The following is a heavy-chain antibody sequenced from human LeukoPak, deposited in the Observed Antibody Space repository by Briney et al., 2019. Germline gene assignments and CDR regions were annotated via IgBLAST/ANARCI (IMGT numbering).Heavy chain of an antibody. Sequence: PGGSLRLSCAASGFTFSSYGMHWVRQAPGKGLEWVAVISYDGSNKYYADSVKGRFTISRDNSKNTLYLQMNSLRAEDTAVYYCARDHSSSSSYYFDYWGQGTLVTVSS. CDR2: ISYDGSNK. CDR1: GFTFSSYG. CDR3: ARDHSSSSSYYFDY. J-gene: IGHJ4*02. D-gene: IGHD6-6*01. V-gene: IGHV3-30*03.